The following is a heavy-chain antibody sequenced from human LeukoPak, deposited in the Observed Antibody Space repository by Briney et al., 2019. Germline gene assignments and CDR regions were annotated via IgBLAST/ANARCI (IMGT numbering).Heavy chain of an antibody. J-gene: IGHJ4*02. Sequence: PGGSLILSCAASGFTFSSYAMSWVRQAPGKGLEWVSAISGSGGSTYYADSVKGRFTISRDNSKNTLYLQMNSLRAEDTAVYYCAKDIRFLEWLSITYFDYWGQGTLVTVSS. V-gene: IGHV3-23*01. D-gene: IGHD3-3*01. CDR1: GFTFSSYA. CDR2: ISGSGGST. CDR3: AKDIRFLEWLSITYFDY.